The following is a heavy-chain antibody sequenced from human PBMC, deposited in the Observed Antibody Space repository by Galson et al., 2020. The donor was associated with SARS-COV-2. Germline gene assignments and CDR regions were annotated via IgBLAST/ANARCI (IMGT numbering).Heavy chain of an antibody. CDR1: GFTFSSYW. Sequence: GGSLRLSCAASGFTFSSYWMSWVRQAPGRGLEWVANIKHDGSEKYYVDSVKGRFTISRDNPKNSLYLQMNNLRVEDTAVYHCARVDCSGGSCYPGNYWGQGTLVTVSS. J-gene: IGHJ4*02. CDR2: IKHDGSEK. V-gene: IGHV3-7*03. CDR3: ARVDCSGGSCYPGNY. D-gene: IGHD2-15*01.